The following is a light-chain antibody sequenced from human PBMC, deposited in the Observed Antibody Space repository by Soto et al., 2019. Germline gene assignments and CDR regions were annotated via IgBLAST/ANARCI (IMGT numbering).Light chain of an antibody. J-gene: IGKJ4*01. Sequence: EIVLTQSPGTLSLSPGERATLSCRASQSVSSSYLAWYQQKPGQAPRLLISGASSRATGFPDRFSGSGSGTGFTLTISRLEPEDFAVYYCQQYGSSPLTFGGGTKVEI. CDR1: QSVSSSY. V-gene: IGKV3-20*01. CDR2: GAS. CDR3: QQYGSSPLT.